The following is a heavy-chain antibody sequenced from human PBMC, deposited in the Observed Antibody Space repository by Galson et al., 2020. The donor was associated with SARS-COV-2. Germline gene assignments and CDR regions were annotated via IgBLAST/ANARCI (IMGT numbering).Heavy chain of an antibody. D-gene: IGHD3-22*01. CDR3: ARGDYDSSGYFFDY. Sequence: SETLSLTCTVSGGSISSYYWSWIRQPPGKGLEWIGYIYYSGSTNYNPSLKSRVTISVDTSKNQFSLKLSSVTAADTAVYYCARGDYDSSGYFFDYWGQGTLVTVSS. CDR1: GGSISSYY. V-gene: IGHV4-59*08. CDR2: IYYSGST. J-gene: IGHJ4*02.